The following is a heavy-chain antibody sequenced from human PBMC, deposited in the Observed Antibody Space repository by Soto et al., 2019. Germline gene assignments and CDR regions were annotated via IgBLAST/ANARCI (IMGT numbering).Heavy chain of an antibody. J-gene: IGHJ5*02. Sequence: GGSLSLSCAASGSTFRGYAMSWVGQAQGKGLECVSAISGSGGSTYYAESVKGRFTISRDNSKNTLYLQMNSLRAEDTAVYYCAKDRGSSWYVPWFDPWGQGTLGTVSA. CDR2: ISGSGGST. CDR3: AKDRGSSWYVPWFDP. D-gene: IGHD6-13*01. CDR1: GSTFRGYA. V-gene: IGHV3-23*01.